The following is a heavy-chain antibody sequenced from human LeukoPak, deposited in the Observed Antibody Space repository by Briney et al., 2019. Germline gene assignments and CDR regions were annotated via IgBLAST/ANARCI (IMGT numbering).Heavy chain of an antibody. V-gene: IGHV3-23*01. CDR2: ISGSGGST. Sequence: GGSLRLSCAASGFTFNSLWMHWVRQAPGKGLEWVSAISGSGGSTYYADSVKGRFTISRDNSKNTLYLQMNSLSAEDTAVYYCAKDGSPFGGYFDYWGQGTLVTVSS. CDR1: GFTFNSLW. CDR3: AKDGSPFGGYFDY. D-gene: IGHD3-16*01. J-gene: IGHJ4*02.